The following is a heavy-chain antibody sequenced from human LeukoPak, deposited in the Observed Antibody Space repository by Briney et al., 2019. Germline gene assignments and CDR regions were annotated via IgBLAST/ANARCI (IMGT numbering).Heavy chain of an antibody. CDR3: AQSIAVPSIPTFDV. Sequence: ASVRVSCKASGYTFRGHNIHWMRQAPGQGLEWVGWISPNNGGTNYAQKFQGRVTMTRDTSAGTVYMDLSSLRSDDTAVYYCAQSIAVPSIPTFDVWGQGTVVSVSS. CDR2: ISPNNGGT. CDR1: GYTFRGHN. D-gene: IGHD6-19*01. J-gene: IGHJ3*01. V-gene: IGHV1-2*02.